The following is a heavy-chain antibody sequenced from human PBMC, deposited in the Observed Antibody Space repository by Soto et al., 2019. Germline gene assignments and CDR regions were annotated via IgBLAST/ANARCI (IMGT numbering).Heavy chain of an antibody. Sequence: SETLSLTCTVSGGSISSGDYYWSWIRQPPGKGLEWIGYIYYSGSTYYNPSLKSRVTISVDTSKNQLSLKLSSVTAADTAVYYCARDRVTIFGVARGWFDPWGQGTLVTVS. V-gene: IGHV4-30-4*01. CDR1: GGSISSGDYY. CDR3: ARDRVTIFGVARGWFDP. J-gene: IGHJ5*02. CDR2: IYYSGST. D-gene: IGHD3-3*01.